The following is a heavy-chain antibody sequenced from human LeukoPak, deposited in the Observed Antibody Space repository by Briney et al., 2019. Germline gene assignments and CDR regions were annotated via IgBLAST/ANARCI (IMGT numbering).Heavy chain of an antibody. J-gene: IGHJ5*01. Sequence: PSETLSLTCTVSGYSISSGYYWGWIRQPPGKGREGIGSIYHSGSTYYNLSLKSRVTISVDTSKNQFSLKLSSVTAADTAVYYCARDRRGFDWFDYWGQGTLVTVSS. D-gene: IGHD3-10*01. CDR2: IYHSGST. V-gene: IGHV4-38-2*02. CDR3: ARDRRGFDWFDY. CDR1: GYSISSGYY.